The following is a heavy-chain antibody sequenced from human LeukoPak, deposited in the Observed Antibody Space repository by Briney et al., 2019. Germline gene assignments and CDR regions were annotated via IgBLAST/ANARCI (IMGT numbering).Heavy chain of an antibody. J-gene: IGHJ5*02. CDR3: ARGVQRITIFGVVTDWFDP. V-gene: IGHV1-69*05. D-gene: IGHD3-3*01. CDR1: GGTFSSYA. CDR2: IIPIFGTA. Sequence: PVKVSCKASGGTFSSYAISWVRQAPGQGLEWMGGIIPIFGTANYAQKFQGRVTITTDESTSTAYMELSSLRSEDTAVYYCARGVQRITIFGVVTDWFDPWGQGTLVTVSS.